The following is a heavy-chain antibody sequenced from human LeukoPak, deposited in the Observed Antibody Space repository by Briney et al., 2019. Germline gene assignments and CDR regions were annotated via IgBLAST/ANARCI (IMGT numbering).Heavy chain of an antibody. Sequence: SETLSLTCTVSGGSISSYYWSWIRQPPGKGLEWIGCIYYSGSTNYNPSLKSRVTISVDTSKNQFSLKLSSVTAADTAVYYCAREVSYNYDSSGYYYYYYMDVWGKGTTVTVSS. D-gene: IGHD3-22*01. V-gene: IGHV4-59*01. J-gene: IGHJ6*03. CDR1: GGSISSYY. CDR2: IYYSGST. CDR3: AREVSYNYDSSGYYYYYYMDV.